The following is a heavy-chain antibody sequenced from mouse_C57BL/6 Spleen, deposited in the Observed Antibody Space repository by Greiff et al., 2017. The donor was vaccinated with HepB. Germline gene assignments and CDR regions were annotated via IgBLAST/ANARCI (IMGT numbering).Heavy chain of an antibody. CDR1: GFTFSDYG. V-gene: IGHV5-17*01. D-gene: IGHD1-1*01. CDR3: ARPYYGSSYYYFDY. Sequence: DVKLVESGGGLVKPGGSLKLSCAASGFTFSDYGMHWVRQAPEKGLEWVAYISSGSSTIYYADTVKGRFTISRDNAKNTLFLQMTSLRSEDTAMYYCARPYYGSSYYYFDYWGQGTTLTVSS. J-gene: IGHJ2*01. CDR2: ISSGSSTI.